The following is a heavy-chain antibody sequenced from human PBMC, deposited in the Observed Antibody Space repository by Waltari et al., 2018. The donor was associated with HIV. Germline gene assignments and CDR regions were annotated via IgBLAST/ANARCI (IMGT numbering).Heavy chain of an antibody. V-gene: IGHV4-61*02. CDR3: ARTDDWYFDL. J-gene: IGHJ2*01. Sequence: QVQLQESGPGLVKPSQTLSLNCIVSGGSTSSGSYYGSWIRQPAGKGLEWVGRIYTSGRTNYTPSLKSRVTRSLDTSRNQFSLKLSSVTAADTAVYYCARTDDWYFDLWGRGTLVTVSS. CDR2: IYTSGRT. CDR1: GGSTSSGSYY.